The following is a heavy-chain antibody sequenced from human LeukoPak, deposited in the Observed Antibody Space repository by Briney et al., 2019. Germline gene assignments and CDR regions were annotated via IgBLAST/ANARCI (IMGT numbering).Heavy chain of an antibody. D-gene: IGHD2-21*02. CDR2: IYTSGST. CDR1: GGSISSGSYY. V-gene: IGHV4-61*02. CDR3: AREHCGGDCTDAFDI. Sequence: SETLSLTCTVSGGSISSGSYYWSWIRQPAGKGLGWIGRIYTSGSTNYNPSLKSRVTISVDTSKNQFSLKLSSVTAADTAVYYCAREHCGGDCTDAFDIWGQGTMVTVSS. J-gene: IGHJ3*02.